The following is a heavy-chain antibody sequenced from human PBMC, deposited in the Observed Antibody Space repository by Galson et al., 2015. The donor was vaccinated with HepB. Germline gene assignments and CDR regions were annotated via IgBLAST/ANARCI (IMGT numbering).Heavy chain of an antibody. D-gene: IGHD3-16*01. Sequence: QSGAEVKKPGESLEISCKGSEFSFTSYWIGWARQMPGKGLEWMAIIYPGDPDVKYSPSFQGQVTISVDESISTAYLQWSSLKASDTAMYYCARLRPGSAHLIFDYWGQGTLVTVSS. CDR1: EFSFTSYW. CDR2: IYPGDPDV. J-gene: IGHJ4*02. CDR3: ARLRPGSAHLIFDY. V-gene: IGHV5-51*01.